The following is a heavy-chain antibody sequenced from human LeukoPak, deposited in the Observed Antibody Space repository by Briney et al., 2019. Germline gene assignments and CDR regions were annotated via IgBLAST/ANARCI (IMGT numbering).Heavy chain of an antibody. J-gene: IGHJ4*02. CDR1: GFTFSSYA. D-gene: IGHD6-13*01. CDR2: ISGSGGST. CDR3: AKDQLCDDQQLGFDY. Sequence: GGSLRLSCAASGFTFSSYAMSWVRQAPGKGLEWVSAISGSGGSTYYADSVKGRFTISRDNSKNTLYLQMNSLRAEDTAVYYCAKDQLCDDQQLGFDYWGQGSLVSDCS. V-gene: IGHV3-23*01.